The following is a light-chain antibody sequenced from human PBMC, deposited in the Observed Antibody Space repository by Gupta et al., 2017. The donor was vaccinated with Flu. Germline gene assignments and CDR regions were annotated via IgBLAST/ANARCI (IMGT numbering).Light chain of an antibody. CDR3: HSYDSSLSGPMV. V-gene: IGLV1-40*01. CDR1: SSNSGAGYD. Sequence: TISCTGSSSNSGAGYDVQCYHQLPGKALKLLILVISNRRSGVPDRFSGSKSGTSVSLAIPRLQAEDEADDDCHSYDSSLSGPMVFGGGTKLTVL. J-gene: IGLJ3*02. CDR2: VIS.